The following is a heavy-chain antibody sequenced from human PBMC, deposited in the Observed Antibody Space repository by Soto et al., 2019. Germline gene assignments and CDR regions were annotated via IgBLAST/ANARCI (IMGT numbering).Heavy chain of an antibody. CDR3: ARRYGSAFDY. CDR1: GGSISSYY. D-gene: IGHD6-19*01. Sequence: QVQLQESGPGLVKPSETLSLTCTVSGGSISSYYWSWIRQPPGKGLEWIGYIYYSGSTNYNPSLNSRVTISVDTSKNQFSLKLSSVTAADTAVYYSARRYGSAFDYWGQGTLVTVSS. V-gene: IGHV4-59*08. CDR2: IYYSGST. J-gene: IGHJ4*02.